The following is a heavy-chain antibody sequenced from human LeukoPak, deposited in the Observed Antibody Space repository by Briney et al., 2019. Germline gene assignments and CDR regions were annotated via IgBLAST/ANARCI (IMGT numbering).Heavy chain of an antibody. CDR1: GGFISSGGYY. Sequence: PSETLSLTCSVSGGFISSGGYYWTWIRQPSGKGLECIGYTYYSGSTYYNPSLKSRISISLDTSKNQFSLKLSSVTAADTAVYYCARGPAGSYFHVPDYWGPGTLVSVSS. CDR3: ARGPAGSYFHVPDY. J-gene: IGHJ4*02. D-gene: IGHD3-10*01. CDR2: TYYSGST. V-gene: IGHV4-31*03.